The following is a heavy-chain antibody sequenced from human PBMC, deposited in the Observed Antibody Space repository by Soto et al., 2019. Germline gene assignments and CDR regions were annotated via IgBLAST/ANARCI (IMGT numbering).Heavy chain of an antibody. J-gene: IGHJ1*01. CDR3: ASVPPSYTNNDYLQH. Sequence: QVQMVQSGPEVKKPGAAVKISCKASEQTITGHYIQWVRQAPGQGLEWMGWSNPKGDGKKYAQHFHGRITVTRDTPINTWYMALRALTSVDTAVYDCASVPPSYTNNDYLQHWGQGPLVTVSS. D-gene: IGHD6-6*01. CDR1: EQTITGHY. V-gene: IGHV1-2*02. CDR2: SNPKGDGK.